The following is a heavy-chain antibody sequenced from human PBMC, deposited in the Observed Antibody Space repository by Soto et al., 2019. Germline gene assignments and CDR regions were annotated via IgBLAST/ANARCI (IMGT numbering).Heavy chain of an antibody. V-gene: IGHV4-59*08. J-gene: IGHJ4*02. CDR1: GGSISSYY. CDR2: IYYSGST. D-gene: IGHD4-17*01. Sequence: SETLSLTCTVSGGSISSYYWSWIRQPPGKGLEWIGYIYYSGSTNYNPSLKSRVTISVDTSKNQFSPKLSSVTAADTAVYYCASRYGGTLDYWGQGTLDTGSS. CDR3: ASRYGGTLDY.